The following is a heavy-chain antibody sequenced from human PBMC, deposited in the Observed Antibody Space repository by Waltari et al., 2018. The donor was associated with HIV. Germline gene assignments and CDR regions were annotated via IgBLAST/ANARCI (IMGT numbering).Heavy chain of an antibody. D-gene: IGHD2-21*02. CDR2: ISYDGSNN. Sequence: VQLVESGGGVVQPGRSLRLSCAAAGVSFRSNGLTRVRQAPGKGLEWVAVISYDGSNNYYADSVKGRFTISRDNSKNTLYLQMNSLRAENTAVYYCAKDYLVVVTAAGPFDPWGQGTLVTVSS. CDR3: AKDYLVVVTAAGPFDP. V-gene: IGHV3-30*18. CDR1: GVSFRSNG. J-gene: IGHJ5*02.